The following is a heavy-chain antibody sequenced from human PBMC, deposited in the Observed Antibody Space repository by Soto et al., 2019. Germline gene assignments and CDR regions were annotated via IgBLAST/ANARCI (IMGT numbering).Heavy chain of an antibody. J-gene: IGHJ5*02. Sequence: SETLSLTCTVSGGSISSGGYYWSWIRQHPGKGLEWIGYIYYSGSTYYNPSLKSRVTISVDTSKNQFSLKLSSVTAAETAVYYCARVPVTWFGATEEIVWFDPWGQGTLVTVSS. CDR1: GGSISSGGYY. D-gene: IGHD3-10*01. V-gene: IGHV4-31*03. CDR2: IYYSGST. CDR3: ARVPVTWFGATEEIVWFDP.